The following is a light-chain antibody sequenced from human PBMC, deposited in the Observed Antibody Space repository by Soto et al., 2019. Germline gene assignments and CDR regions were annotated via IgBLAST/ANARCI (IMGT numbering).Light chain of an antibody. CDR1: ESVSSRY. Sequence: VLTQSPGTLSLSPGERATLSCRASESVSSRYLAWYQKKPGQAPRLLIYGASSRATGIPDRFSGGGSGTEFTLTIIRLEPEDFAVYYCQQFHTFGQGTRLEIK. V-gene: IGKV3-20*01. CDR3: QQFHT. CDR2: GAS. J-gene: IGKJ5*01.